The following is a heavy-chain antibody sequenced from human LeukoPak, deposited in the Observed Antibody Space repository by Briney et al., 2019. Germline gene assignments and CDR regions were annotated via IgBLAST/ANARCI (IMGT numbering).Heavy chain of an antibody. D-gene: IGHD3-22*01. CDR3: TRLYYYDSSGYYDDY. CDR2: IRRKANSYAT. Sequence: GGSLRLSCAASGFTFSGSAMHWVRQAPGKGLEWVARIRRKANSYATAYAASVKGRFTISRDDSKNTAYLQMNSLKTEDTAVYYCTRLYYYDSSGYYDDYWGQGTLVTVSS. J-gene: IGHJ4*02. V-gene: IGHV3-73*01. CDR1: GFTFSGSA.